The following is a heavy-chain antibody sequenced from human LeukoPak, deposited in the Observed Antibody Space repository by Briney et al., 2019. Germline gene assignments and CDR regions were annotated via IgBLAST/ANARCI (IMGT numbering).Heavy chain of an antibody. D-gene: IGHD1-26*01. CDR2: IWYDGSNK. J-gene: IGHJ4*02. V-gene: IGHV3-33*01. Sequence: PGGSLRLSCAASGFTFSSYGMHWVRQAPGKGLEWVAVIWYDGSNKYYADSVKGRFTISRDNSKNTLYLQMNSLRAEDTAVYYCARDPSGSYNFDYWGQGTLVTVSS. CDR3: ARDPSGSYNFDY. CDR1: GFTFSSYG.